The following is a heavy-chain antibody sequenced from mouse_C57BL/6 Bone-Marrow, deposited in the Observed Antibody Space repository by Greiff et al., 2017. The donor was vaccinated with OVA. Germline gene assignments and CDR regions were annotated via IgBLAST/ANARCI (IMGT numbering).Heavy chain of an antibody. D-gene: IGHD1-1*01. CDR1: GFSLTSYG. V-gene: IGHV2-6-1*01. CDR3: ARHARYYGSSYEDLDY. J-gene: IGHJ2*01. CDR2: IWRAGST. Sequence: VQRVESGPGLVAPSQSLSITCTVSGFSLTSYGVHWVRQPPGKGLEWLVVIWRAGSTTYNSALKSRLSISKDNSKSQVSLKMNSLQTDDTAMYDCARHARYYGSSYEDLDYWGQGTTLTVSS.